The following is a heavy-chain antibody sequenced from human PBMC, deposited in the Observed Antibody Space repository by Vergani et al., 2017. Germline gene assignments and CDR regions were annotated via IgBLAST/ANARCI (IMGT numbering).Heavy chain of an antibody. CDR1: GFTFSSYG. V-gene: IGHV3-33*01. CDR2: IWYDGSNK. J-gene: IGHJ4*02. D-gene: IGHD5-18*01. CDR3: ARDHHDTAMVTHFDY. Sequence: QVQLVESGGGVVQPGRSLRLSCAASGFTFSSYGMHWVRQAPGKGLEWVAVIWYDGSNKYYADSVKGRFTISRDNSKNTLYLQMNSLRAEDTAVYYCARDHHDTAMVTHFDYWGQGTLVTFSS.